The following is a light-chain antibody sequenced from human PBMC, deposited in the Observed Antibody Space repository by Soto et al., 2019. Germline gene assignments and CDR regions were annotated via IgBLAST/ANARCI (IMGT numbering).Light chain of an antibody. CDR3: QQRSNWPRSIT. Sequence: EIVLTQSPATLSLSPGERATLSCRASQSVGSSLAWYQQKPGQAPRLLIYDASNRATGIPARFSGSGSGTDFTLTISSLEPEDFAVYYCQQRSNWPRSITFGQGTRLENK. CDR2: DAS. J-gene: IGKJ5*01. CDR1: QSVGSS. V-gene: IGKV3-11*01.